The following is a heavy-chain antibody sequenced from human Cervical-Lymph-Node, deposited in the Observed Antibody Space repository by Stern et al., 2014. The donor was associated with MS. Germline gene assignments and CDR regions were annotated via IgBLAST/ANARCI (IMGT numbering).Heavy chain of an antibody. V-gene: IGHV3-15*01. CDR3: TTLDRSYPYYYYGMDV. CDR1: GFTFRNAW. D-gene: IGHD1-26*01. Sequence: EDQLVESGGGLVKPGGSLRLSCAASGFTFRNAWMTWIRQAPGQGLAWVGRIKSNTYGGTTDYAAPVKGRFTISRDDSKNTLYLQMNSLKTEDTAVYYCTTLDRSYPYYYYGMDVWGQGTTVTVSS. J-gene: IGHJ6*02. CDR2: IKSNTYGGTT.